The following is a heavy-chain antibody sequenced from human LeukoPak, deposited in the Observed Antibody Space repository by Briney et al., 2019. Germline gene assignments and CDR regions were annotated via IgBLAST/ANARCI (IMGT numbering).Heavy chain of an antibody. V-gene: IGHV3-23*01. J-gene: IGHJ4*02. CDR2: ITGSGATT. CDR3: AKEDIASTMGNFDY. D-gene: IGHD5/OR15-5a*01. Sequence: GGSLRLSCAASGFTFSSYAMSWVRQAPGKGLEWVSAITGSGATTNYADSVKGRFTISRDNSKNTLFLQMNSLRVEDTAVYYCAKEDIASTMGNFDYWGQGTLVTVSS. CDR1: GFTFSSYA.